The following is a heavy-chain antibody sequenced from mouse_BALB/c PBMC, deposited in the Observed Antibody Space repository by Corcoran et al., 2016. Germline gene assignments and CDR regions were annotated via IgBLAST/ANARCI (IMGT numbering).Heavy chain of an antibody. CDR1: GFDFSRYW. J-gene: IGHJ4*01. CDR3: ARPAWDVDYDMDY. V-gene: IGHV4-1*02. Sequence: EVKLLESGGGLVQPGGSLKLSCAASGFDFSRYWMSWVRQAPGKGLEWIGEINPDSSTINYTPSLKDKFIISRDNAKNTLYLQMSKVRSEDTALYYCARPAWDVDYDMDYWGQGTSVTVSS. D-gene: IGHD4-1*01. CDR2: INPDSSTI.